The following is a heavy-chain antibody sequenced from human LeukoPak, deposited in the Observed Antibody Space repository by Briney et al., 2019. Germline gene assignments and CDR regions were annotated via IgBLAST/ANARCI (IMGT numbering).Heavy chain of an antibody. CDR3: AKDQGYSYGYGTYFQH. D-gene: IGHD5-18*01. Sequence: GGSLRLSCAASGFTFSGYSLNWVRQAPGKGLEWVSSISSGSGYIYYADSVKGRFTISRDNAKTSLYLQMNSLRAEDTAVYYCAKDQGYSYGYGTYFQHWGQGTLVTVSS. CDR2: ISSGSGYI. J-gene: IGHJ1*01. V-gene: IGHV3-21*04. CDR1: GFTFSGYS.